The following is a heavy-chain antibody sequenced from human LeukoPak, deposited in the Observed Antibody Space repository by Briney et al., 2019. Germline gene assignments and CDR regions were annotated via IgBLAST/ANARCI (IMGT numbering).Heavy chain of an antibody. CDR3: AKEGGHYQYLWGSWHGMDG. J-gene: IGHJ6*01. Sequence: PGRSLRLSCAASGFTFSSYGMHWVRQAPGKGLEWVAVISYDGSNKYYGDSVRGRFTISRDNSKNTLCLQMNSLRAEDTAVYYCAKEGGHYQYLWGSWHGMDGWGQVTTVTVSS. D-gene: IGHD3-16*01. V-gene: IGHV3-30*18. CDR2: ISYDGSNK. CDR1: GFTFSSYG.